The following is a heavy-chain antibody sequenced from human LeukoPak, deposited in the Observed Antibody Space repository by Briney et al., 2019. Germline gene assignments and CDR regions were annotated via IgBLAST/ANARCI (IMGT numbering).Heavy chain of an antibody. J-gene: IGHJ6*02. CDR2: ISYDGSNK. Sequence: GRSLRLSCAASGFTFSSYAMHWVRQAPGKGLEWVAVISYDGSNKYYADSVKGRFTISRDNSKNTLYLQMNSLRAEDTAVYYCARDMSPYGGNRYYYYYYGMDVWGQGTTVTVSS. CDR3: ARDMSPYGGNRYYYYYYGMDV. CDR1: GFTFSSYA. D-gene: IGHD4-23*01. V-gene: IGHV3-30-3*01.